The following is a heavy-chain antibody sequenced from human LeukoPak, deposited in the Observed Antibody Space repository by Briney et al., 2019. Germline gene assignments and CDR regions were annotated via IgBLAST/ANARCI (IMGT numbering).Heavy chain of an antibody. Sequence: GGSLRLSCAASGFTFSSYGMHWVRQAPGKGLEWVSAISGSGGSTYYADSVKGRFTISRDNSKNTLYLQMNSLRAEDTAVYYCAKDGDYGDYDLVDYWGQGTLVTVSS. CDR2: ISGSGGST. CDR1: GFTFSSYG. V-gene: IGHV3-23*01. CDR3: AKDGDYGDYDLVDY. D-gene: IGHD4-17*01. J-gene: IGHJ4*02.